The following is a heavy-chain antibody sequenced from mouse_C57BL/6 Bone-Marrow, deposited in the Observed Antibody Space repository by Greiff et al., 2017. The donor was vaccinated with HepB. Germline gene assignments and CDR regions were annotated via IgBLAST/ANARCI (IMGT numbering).Heavy chain of an antibody. V-gene: IGHV1-26*01. CDR2: INPNNGGT. Sequence: EVQLQQSGPELVKPGASVKISCKASGYTFTDYYMNWVKQSHGKSLEWIGDINPNNGGTSYNQKFKGKATLTVDKSSSTAYMELRSLTSEDSAVYYCARRGLGGYYKVYYAMDYWGQGTSVTVSS. CDR3: ARRGLGGYYKVYYAMDY. D-gene: IGHD2-3*01. CDR1: GYTFTDYY. J-gene: IGHJ4*01.